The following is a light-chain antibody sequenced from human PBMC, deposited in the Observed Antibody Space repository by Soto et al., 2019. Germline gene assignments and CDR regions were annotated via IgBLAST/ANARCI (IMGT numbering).Light chain of an antibody. CDR2: SNN. Sequence: QSVLTQPPSASGTPGQRVTISCSGSSSNIGSNTVNWYQQLPGTAPKLLIYSNNQRPSGVPDRFSGSKSGTSASLAISGLQSEDEDDHYCAAWDDSLNGVVFGGGTMLTVL. J-gene: IGLJ2*01. CDR1: SSNIGSNT. CDR3: AAWDDSLNGVV. V-gene: IGLV1-44*01.